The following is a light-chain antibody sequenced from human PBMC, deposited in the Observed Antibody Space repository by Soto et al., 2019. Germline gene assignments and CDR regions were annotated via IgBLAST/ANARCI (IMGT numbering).Light chain of an antibody. CDR2: DTS. J-gene: IGLJ2*01. Sequence: QAVVTQAPSLTVSPGGTVTLTCGSSTGAVTSGHYHYWFQQKPGQAPRTLIYDTSNKHSWTPARFSGSLLGGKSALTLSGAQPEDEAEYYCLLSYSGARPVVFGGGTKVTVL. V-gene: IGLV7-46*01. CDR1: TGAVTSGHY. CDR3: LLSYSGARPVV.